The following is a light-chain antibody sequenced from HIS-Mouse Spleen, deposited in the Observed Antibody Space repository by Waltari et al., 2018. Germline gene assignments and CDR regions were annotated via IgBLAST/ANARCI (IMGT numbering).Light chain of an antibody. CDR1: SLRSNY. CDR3: NSRDSSGNHVV. V-gene: IGLV3-19*01. J-gene: IGLJ2*01. Sequence: SSELTQDPAVSVALGQTVRITCQGDSLRSNYASWYPQKPGQAPVLVIYGKNNRPSGIPDRFSGSSSGNTASLTITGAQAEDEADYYCNSRDSSGNHVVFGGGTKLTVL. CDR2: GKN.